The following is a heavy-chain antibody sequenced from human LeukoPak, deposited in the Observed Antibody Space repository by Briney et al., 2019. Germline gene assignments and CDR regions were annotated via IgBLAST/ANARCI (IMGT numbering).Heavy chain of an antibody. CDR3: ARDRNSGSSLDI. V-gene: IGHV1-2*02. CDR1: GYTFTGYY. Sequence: ASVQVSCKASGYTFTGYYIHWVRQAPGPGLEWMGWIYPYSGDTNYAQNFQGRVTMTRDTSISTAYMELSSLKSDDTAVYYCARDRNSGSSLDIWGQGTMLTVSS. J-gene: IGHJ3*02. CDR2: IYPYSGDT. D-gene: IGHD6-6*01.